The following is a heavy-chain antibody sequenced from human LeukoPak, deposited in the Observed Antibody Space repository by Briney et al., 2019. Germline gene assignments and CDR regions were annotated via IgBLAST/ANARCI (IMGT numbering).Heavy chain of an antibody. Sequence: PSETLSLTCTVSGGSISSSRYYWGWIRQPPGKGLEWIGSIYYSGNTYYNPSLNSRVTISVDTSKNQFSLKLSSVTAADTAVYYCARLRRGLGAYWGQGTLVTVSS. CDR2: IYYSGNT. CDR1: GGSISSSRYY. V-gene: IGHV4-39*01. CDR3: ARLRRGLGAY. D-gene: IGHD4-17*01. J-gene: IGHJ4*02.